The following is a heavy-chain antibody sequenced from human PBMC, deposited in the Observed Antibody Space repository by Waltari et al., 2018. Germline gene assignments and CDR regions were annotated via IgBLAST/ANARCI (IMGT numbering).Heavy chain of an antibody. Sequence: QVQLVQSGAEVKKPGSSVKVSCKASGGTFSSYAISWVRQAPGQGLEWMGGIIPILGTANYAQKFQGRVTITADESTSTAYMELSSLRSEDTAVYYCARDLSCSGGSCYPHNWFDPWGQGTLVTVSS. CDR1: GGTFSSYA. V-gene: IGHV1-69*01. D-gene: IGHD2-15*01. CDR3: ARDLSCSGGSCYPHNWFDP. J-gene: IGHJ5*02. CDR2: IIPILGTA.